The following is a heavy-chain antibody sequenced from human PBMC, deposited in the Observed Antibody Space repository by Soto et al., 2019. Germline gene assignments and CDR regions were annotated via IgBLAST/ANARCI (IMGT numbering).Heavy chain of an antibody. CDR1: GFTFSSYD. J-gene: IGHJ6*02. Sequence: GGSLRLSCAASGFTFSSYDMHWVRQATGKGLEWVSAIGTAGDTYYPGSVKGRFTISRENAKNSLYLQMNSLRAEDTAVYYCARGICGGDCGHDYYYYGMDVWGQGTTVTVSS. D-gene: IGHD2-21*02. CDR3: ARGICGGDCGHDYYYYGMDV. CDR2: IGTAGDT. V-gene: IGHV3-13*01.